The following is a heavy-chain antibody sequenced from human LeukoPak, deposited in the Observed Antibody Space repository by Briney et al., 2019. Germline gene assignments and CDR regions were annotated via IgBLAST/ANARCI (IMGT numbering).Heavy chain of an antibody. J-gene: IGHJ4*02. V-gene: IGHV3-7*01. CDR2: IEQDGTDK. CDR3: ARTYPDIASAATFDY. Sequence: GGSLRLSCSASGFTFSSYWMGWVRQAPGKGLQWVANIEQDGTDKYYVDSVKGRFTISRDNAKNSLYLQMDSLRADDTAVYFCARTYPDIASAATFDYWCQVTLVTVYS. D-gene: IGHD5/OR15-5a*01. CDR1: GFTFSSYW.